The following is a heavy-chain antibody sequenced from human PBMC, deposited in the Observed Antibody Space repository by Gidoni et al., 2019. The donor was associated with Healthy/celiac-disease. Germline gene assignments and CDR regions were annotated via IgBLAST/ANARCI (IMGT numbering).Heavy chain of an antibody. J-gene: IGHJ6*02. CDR2: INAGNGNT. Sequence: HVQLVQSGAAVKKPGASVKVSCQASGYTFTSYAMHWVRQATGQRLEWMGWINAGNGNTKYSQKFQGRVTITRDTSASTAYMELSSLRSEDTAVYYCARDRDSIYYYGMDVWGQGTTVTVSS. CDR3: ARDRDSIYYYGMDV. CDR1: GYTFTSYA. V-gene: IGHV1-3*01. D-gene: IGHD3-22*01.